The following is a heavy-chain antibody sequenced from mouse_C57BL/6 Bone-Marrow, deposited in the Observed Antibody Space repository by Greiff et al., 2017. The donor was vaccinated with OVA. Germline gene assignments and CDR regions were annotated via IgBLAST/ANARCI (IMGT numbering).Heavy chain of an antibody. J-gene: IGHJ3*01. D-gene: IGHD2-5*01. V-gene: IGHV14-4*01. CDR3: TAYYSNPWFAY. CDR2: IDPENGDT. CDR1: GFNIKDDY. Sequence: VQLKQSGAELVRPGASVKLSCTASGFNIKDDYMHWVKQRPEQGLEWIGWIDPENGDTEYASKFQGKATITADTSSNTAYLQLSSLTSEDTAVYYCTAYYSNPWFAYWGQGTLVTVSA.